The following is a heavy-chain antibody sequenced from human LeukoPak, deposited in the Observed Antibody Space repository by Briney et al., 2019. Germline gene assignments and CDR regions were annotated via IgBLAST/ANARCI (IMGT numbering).Heavy chain of an antibody. V-gene: IGHV4-59*01. CDR3: ARGQMTTVAHFDY. CDR2: IYYSGST. Sequence: SETLSLTCTVSGGSISSYYWSWIRQPPGKGLEWIGYIYYSGSTNYNPSLKSRVTISVDTSKNQFSLKLSSVTAADTAVYYCARGQMTTVAHFDYWGQGTLVTVSS. J-gene: IGHJ4*02. D-gene: IGHD4-23*01. CDR1: GGSISSYY.